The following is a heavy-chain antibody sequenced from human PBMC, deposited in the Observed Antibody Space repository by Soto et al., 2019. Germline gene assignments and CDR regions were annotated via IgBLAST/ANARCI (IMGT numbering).Heavy chain of an antibody. J-gene: IGHJ4*02. CDR2: ISSSSSYI. D-gene: IGHD6-13*01. Sequence: PGGSLRLSCAASGFTFSSYSMNWVRQAPGKGLEWVSSISSSSSYIYYADSVKGRFTISRDNAKSSLYLQMNSLRAEDTAVYYCARDRRPISSSWPDYWGQGTLVTVSS. CDR1: GFTFSSYS. CDR3: ARDRRPISSSWPDY. V-gene: IGHV3-21*01.